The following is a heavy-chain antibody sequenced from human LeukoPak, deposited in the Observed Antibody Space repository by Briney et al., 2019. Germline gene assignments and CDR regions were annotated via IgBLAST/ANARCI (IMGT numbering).Heavy chain of an antibody. J-gene: IGHJ5*02. CDR2: IYHSGST. V-gene: IGHV4-38-2*01. Sequence: SETLSLTCAVSGYSISSGYYWGWIRQPPGKGLEWIGSIYHSGSTYYNPSLKNRVTISIDTSKNQFSLKLSSVTAADTAVYYCARAEVVVAATRLRYNWFDPWGQGTLVTVSS. CDR1: GYSISSGYY. D-gene: IGHD2-15*01. CDR3: ARAEVVVAATRLRYNWFDP.